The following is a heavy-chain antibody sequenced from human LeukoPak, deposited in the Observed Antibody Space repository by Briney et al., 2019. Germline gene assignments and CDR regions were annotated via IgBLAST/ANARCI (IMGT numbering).Heavy chain of an antibody. V-gene: IGHV4-4*09. J-gene: IGHJ4*02. CDR1: GGPISDYY. D-gene: IGHD5-24*01. CDR3: ARHGGWLDGYSPFDY. Sequence: SSEPLSLTCTVSGGPISDYYWSWIRQPPGKGLEWIGYIYTSGSTNYNPSLKSRVTISVDTSKNQFSLKLSSVTAADTAVYYCARHGGWLDGYSPFDYWGQGTLVTVSS. CDR2: IYTSGST.